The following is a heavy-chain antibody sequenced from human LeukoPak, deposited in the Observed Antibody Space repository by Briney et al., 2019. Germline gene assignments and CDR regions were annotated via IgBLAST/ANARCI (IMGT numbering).Heavy chain of an antibody. J-gene: IGHJ4*02. D-gene: IGHD1-26*01. CDR3: ARGSGSYNY. V-gene: IGHV4-30-4*01. CDR2: IYYSGST. Sequence: SETLSLTCTVSGGSISSGDNYWSWIRQPPGKGLEWIGYIYYSGSTYYNPSLKSRVTMSVDTSKNQFSLRLNSVTATDTAVYYCARGSGSYNYWGQGTLVTVSS. CDR1: GGSISSGDNY.